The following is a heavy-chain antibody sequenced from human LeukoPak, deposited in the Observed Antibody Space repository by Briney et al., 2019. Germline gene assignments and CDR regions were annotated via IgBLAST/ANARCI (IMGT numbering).Heavy chain of an antibody. D-gene: IGHD1-26*01. CDR1: GGSFSGYY. Sequence: SETLFLTCAVYGGSFSGYYWSWIRQPPGKGLEWIGEINHSGSTNYNPSLKSRVTISVDTSKNQFSLKLSSVTAADTAVYYCAGLPLVGATRSYYYYYMDVWGKGTTVTISS. J-gene: IGHJ6*03. CDR2: INHSGST. V-gene: IGHV4-34*01. CDR3: AGLPLVGATRSYYYYYMDV.